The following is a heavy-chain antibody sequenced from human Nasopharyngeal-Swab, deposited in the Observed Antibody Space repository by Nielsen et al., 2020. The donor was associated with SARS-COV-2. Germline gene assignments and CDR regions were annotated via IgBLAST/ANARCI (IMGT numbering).Heavy chain of an antibody. V-gene: IGHV3-7*01. CDR2: IKQDGSEK. Sequence: GESLKISCVASGFTFKSHWMAWVRQAPGKGLEWVANIKQDGSEKYYVDSVKGRFTISRDNAQNSLFLQLNRLKVADTAVYYCARDFDKDRWGQGTLVTVSS. J-gene: IGHJ4*02. CDR1: GFTFKSHW. CDR3: ARDFDKDR. D-gene: IGHD3-9*01.